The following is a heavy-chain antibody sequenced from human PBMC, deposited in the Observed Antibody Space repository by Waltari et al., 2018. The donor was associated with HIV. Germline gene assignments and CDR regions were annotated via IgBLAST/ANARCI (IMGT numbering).Heavy chain of an antibody. CDR1: GFPFSSFG. Sequence: QLVVFGGALVQPGVSLRLSCVDSGFPFSSFGMIWVRQARGRGVEWVSGISCSGAKALNADSVKGRCTISSDNSKNTVYLRLDSLGVEDTAVYYCGKQWHWLLSKGGYLDNWGQGILVIVSS. D-gene: IGHD3-9*01. CDR3: GKQWHWLLSKGGYLDN. CDR2: ISCSGAKA. J-gene: IGHJ4*02. V-gene: IGHV3-23*04.